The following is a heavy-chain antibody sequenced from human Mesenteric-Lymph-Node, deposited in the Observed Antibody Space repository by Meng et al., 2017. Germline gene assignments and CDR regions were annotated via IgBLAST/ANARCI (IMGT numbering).Heavy chain of an antibody. V-gene: IGHV3-7*01. CDR3: AMWST. J-gene: IGHJ5*02. Sequence: GESLKISCTASGITFSSYWMTWVRRAPGKGLEWVANIKEDGSEKYYVDSAKGRFTISRDNAKNSLYLQMNSLRAEDTAVYYCAMWSTWGQGTLVTVSS. D-gene: IGHD2-21*01. CDR2: IKEDGSEK. CDR1: GITFSSYW.